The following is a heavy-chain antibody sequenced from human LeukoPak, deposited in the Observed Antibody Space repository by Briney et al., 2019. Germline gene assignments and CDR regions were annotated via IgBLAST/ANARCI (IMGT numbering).Heavy chain of an antibody. Sequence: SQTLSLTCTVSGGSISSGDYYWSWIRQPPGKGLEWIGYIYYSGSTYYNPSLKSRVTISVDTSKIHFSLKLSSVTAADTALYYCASSRRYYYDISGYYAFDIWGQGTMVTVSS. V-gene: IGHV4-30-4*08. J-gene: IGHJ3*02. CDR1: GGSISSGDYY. CDR3: ASSRRYYYDISGYYAFDI. D-gene: IGHD3-22*01. CDR2: IYYSGST.